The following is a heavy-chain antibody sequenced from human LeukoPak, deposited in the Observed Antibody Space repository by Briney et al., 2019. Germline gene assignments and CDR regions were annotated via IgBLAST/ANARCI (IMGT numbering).Heavy chain of an antibody. V-gene: IGHV3-23*01. CDR2: ISGSGGST. CDR3: AKDMGAPFYYYMDV. CDR1: GFTFSSYA. D-gene: IGHD1-26*01. Sequence: GGSLRLSCAASGFTFSSYAMSWVRQAPGKGLEWVSAISGSGGSTYCADSVKGRFTISRDNSKNTLYLQMNSLRAEDTAVYYCAKDMGAPFYYYMDVWGKGTTVTVSS. J-gene: IGHJ6*03.